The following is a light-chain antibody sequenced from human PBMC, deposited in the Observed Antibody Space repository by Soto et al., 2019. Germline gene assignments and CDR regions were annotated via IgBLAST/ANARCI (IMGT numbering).Light chain of an antibody. J-gene: IGLJ3*02. CDR3: TSLSRSXIWV. V-gene: IGLV2-14*01. CDR2: GVS. Sequence: QSVLTQPASVSWSPGQSITMSCTGTSSYFGDCMYVSWYQHQPGKGPNLLIYGVSNRPSGVSNRFSCSKSGNTASLTISGLHLEDAGDYLCTSLSRSXIWVVGGGTQLXV. CDR1: SSYFGDCMY.